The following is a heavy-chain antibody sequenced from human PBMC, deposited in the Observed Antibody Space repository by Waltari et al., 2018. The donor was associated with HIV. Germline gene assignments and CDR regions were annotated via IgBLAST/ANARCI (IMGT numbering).Heavy chain of an antibody. V-gene: IGHV4-4*07. CDR2: IYSSGRT. D-gene: IGHD6-6*01. CDR1: GGSISSYY. J-gene: IGHJ5*02. Sequence: QVQLQESGPGLVKPSETLSLTCTVSGGSISSYYWSWIRQPAGKGLEWIGRIYSSGRTNFNPALRGRVTSAVATSKNPFSLNVSFVTAADTAVCFCARDSSCSRSSGGENWFDPWGQGTLVTVSS. CDR3: ARDSSCSRSSGGENWFDP.